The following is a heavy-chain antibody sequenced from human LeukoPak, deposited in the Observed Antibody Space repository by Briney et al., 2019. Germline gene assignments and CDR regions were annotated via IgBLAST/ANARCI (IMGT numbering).Heavy chain of an antibody. CDR2: ISYDGSNK. CDR3: AKSYDILTGYSNRFDP. D-gene: IGHD3-9*01. V-gene: IGHV3-30*18. J-gene: IGHJ5*02. CDR1: GFTFSSYG. Sequence: GGSLRLSCAASGFTFSSYGMHWVRQAPGKGLEWVAVISYDGSNKYYADSVKGRFTISRDNSKNTLYLQMNSLRAEDTAVYYCAKSYDILTGYSNRFDPWGQGTLVTVSS.